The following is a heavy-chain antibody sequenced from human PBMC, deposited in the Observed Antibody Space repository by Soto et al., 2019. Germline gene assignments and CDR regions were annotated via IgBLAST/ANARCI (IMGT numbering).Heavy chain of an antibody. D-gene: IGHD2-15*01. V-gene: IGHV3-23*01. CDR2: ISGSGGST. Sequence: EVQLLESGGGLVQPGGSLRLSCAASGFTFSSYAMSWVRQAPGKGLEWVSAISGSGGSTYYADSVKGRFTISRDNSKNTLYLQMNSLRAEDTAVYYCAKDQDIVVVVAESFDYWGQGTLVTVSS. CDR3: AKDQDIVVVVAESFDY. J-gene: IGHJ4*02. CDR1: GFTFSSYA.